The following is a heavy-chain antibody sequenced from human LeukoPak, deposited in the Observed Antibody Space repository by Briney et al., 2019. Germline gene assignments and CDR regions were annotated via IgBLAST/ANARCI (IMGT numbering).Heavy chain of an antibody. CDR3: ARSRGLAGAATVIDY. V-gene: IGHV4-4*08. CDR1: GGPISNYY. Sequence: SETLSLTCTVSGGPISNYYLTWVRQAPGPGLEWFGDVYTSGITDSNPSLKSRLTISVDTSKNQLSLKLSSMTAADTAVYYCARSRGLAGAATVIDYWGQGTLVTVSS. J-gene: IGHJ4*02. D-gene: IGHD6-25*01. CDR2: VYTSGIT.